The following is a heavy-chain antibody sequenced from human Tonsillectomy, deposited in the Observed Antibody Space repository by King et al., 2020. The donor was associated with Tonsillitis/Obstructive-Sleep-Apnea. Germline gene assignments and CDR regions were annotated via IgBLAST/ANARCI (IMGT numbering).Heavy chain of an antibody. CDR2: ISGNGGNT. V-gene: IGHV3-23*04. J-gene: IGHJ4*02. D-gene: IGHD6-19*01. Sequence: VQLVESGGGVVQPGGSLRLSCAASGFTFSSYAMSWVRQAPGKGLEWVSAISGNGGNTYYADSVKGRFTISRDNSKNTLYLQVNSLRAEDTAVYLCGKGAPAVAGTVYVEDWGQGTLVTVSS. CDR3: GKGAPAVAGTVYVED. CDR1: GFTFSSYA.